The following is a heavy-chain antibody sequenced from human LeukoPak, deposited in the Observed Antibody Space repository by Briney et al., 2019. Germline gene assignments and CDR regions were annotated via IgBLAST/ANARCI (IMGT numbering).Heavy chain of an antibody. J-gene: IGHJ4*02. CDR3: AKDGRRRLGDSSGYYPSDY. Sequence: GGSLRLSCAASGFTFSSYWMSWVRQAPGKGLEWVANIKQDGSEKYYVYSVKGRFTISRDNAKNSLYLQMNILRAEDTDVYYCAKDGRRRLGDSSGYYPSDYWGQGTLVTVSS. CDR1: GFTFSSYW. D-gene: IGHD3-22*01. CDR2: IKQDGSEK. V-gene: IGHV3-7*01.